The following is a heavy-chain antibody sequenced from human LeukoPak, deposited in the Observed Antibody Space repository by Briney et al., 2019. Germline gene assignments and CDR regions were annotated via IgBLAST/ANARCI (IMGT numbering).Heavy chain of an antibody. Sequence: GRSLRLSCAASGVTFRSYAMHWVRQAPGKGLGRVAVISYDGSNKYYADSVKGRFTISRDNSKNTLYLQMNSLRAEDTAVYYCARDWSVSDSWGQGPLVTVSS. CDR2: ISYDGSNK. J-gene: IGHJ4*02. V-gene: IGHV3-30-3*01. CDR3: ARDWSVSDS. D-gene: IGHD5/OR15-5a*01. CDR1: GVTFRSYA.